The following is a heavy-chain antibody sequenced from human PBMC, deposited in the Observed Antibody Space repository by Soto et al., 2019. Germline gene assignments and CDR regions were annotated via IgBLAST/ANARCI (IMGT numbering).Heavy chain of an antibody. J-gene: IGHJ6*02. V-gene: IGHV5-10-1*01. CDR1: GYSFTSYW. CDR2: IDPSDSYT. D-gene: IGHD3-10*01. CDR3: ARHRRSYNYYYGMDV. Sequence: GESLKISCKGSGYSFTSYWISWVRQMPGKGLEWMGRIDPSDSYTNYSPSFQGHVTISADKSISTAYLQWSSLKASDTAMYYCARHRRSYNYYYGMDVWGQGTTVTVSS.